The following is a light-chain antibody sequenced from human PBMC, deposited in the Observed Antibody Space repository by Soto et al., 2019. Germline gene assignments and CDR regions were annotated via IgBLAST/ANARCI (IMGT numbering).Light chain of an antibody. Sequence: DIVMTQSPDSLAVSLGERATINCKSSQNVLYKSNNENYLAWYQQKPGQPPKLLIYWASTRKPAVPDLFSGSGSGSDFTLTICSLQAEDVAVYYCQQSYNTPPYTFGQGTKLEI. CDR1: QNVLYKSNNENY. CDR2: WAS. J-gene: IGKJ2*01. CDR3: QQSYNTPPYT. V-gene: IGKV4-1*01.